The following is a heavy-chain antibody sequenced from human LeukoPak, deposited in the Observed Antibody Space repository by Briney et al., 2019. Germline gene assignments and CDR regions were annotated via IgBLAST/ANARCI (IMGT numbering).Heavy chain of an antibody. J-gene: IGHJ3*02. CDR3: ARDRPYGSGVLDAFDI. CDR2: IYCSGST. D-gene: IGHD3-10*01. CDR1: GGSISSGDYY. V-gene: IGHV4-30-4*01. Sequence: SQTLSLTCTVSGGSISSGDYYWSWIRQPPGKGLEWIGYIYCSGSTYYNPSLKSRVTISVDTSKNQFSLKLSSVTAADTAVYYCARDRPYGSGVLDAFDIWGQGTMVTVSS.